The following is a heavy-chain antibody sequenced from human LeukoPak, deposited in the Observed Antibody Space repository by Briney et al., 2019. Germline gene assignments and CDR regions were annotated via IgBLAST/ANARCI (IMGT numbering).Heavy chain of an antibody. CDR3: AGGSGPNSDFDY. CDR1: GYSISSGYY. J-gene: IGHJ4*02. D-gene: IGHD1-26*01. Sequence: PSETLSLTCTVSGYSISSGYYWGWIRQPPGKGLEWIGRIYTSGSTNYNPSLKSRVTMSVDTSKNQFSLKLSSVTAADTAVYYCAGGSGPNSDFDYWGQGTLVTVSS. V-gene: IGHV4-38-2*02. CDR2: IYTSGST.